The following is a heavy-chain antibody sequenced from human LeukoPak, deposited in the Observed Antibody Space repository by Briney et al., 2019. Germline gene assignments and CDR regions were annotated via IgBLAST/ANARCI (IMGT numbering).Heavy chain of an antibody. CDR2: INPNSGGT. D-gene: IGHD2-2*01. CDR1: GYTFTGYY. J-gene: IGHJ4*02. V-gene: IGHV1-2*06. Sequence: ASVKVSCKASGYTFTGYYMHWVRQAPGQGLEWMGRINPNSGGTNYAQKFHGRVTMTRDTSISTAYMELSRLRSDDTAVYYCARAPLAKYCSSTSCYRYYFDYWGQGTLVTVSS. CDR3: ARAPLAKYCSSTSCYRYYFDY.